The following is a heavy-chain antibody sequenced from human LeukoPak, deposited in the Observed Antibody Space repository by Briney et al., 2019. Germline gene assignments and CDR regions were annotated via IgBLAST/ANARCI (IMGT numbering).Heavy chain of an antibody. CDR1: GFTFDDYG. J-gene: IGHJ4*02. CDR3: ARGFGSRSYTILDY. CDR2: INWNGGSK. Sequence: GGSLRLSCAASGFTFDDYGMSWVRQAPGKGLEWVSGINWNGGSKGYADSVKGRFTISRDSAKNSLYLQMNSLRAEDTALYYCARGFGSRSYTILDYWGQGTLVTVSS. V-gene: IGHV3-20*04. D-gene: IGHD3-10*01.